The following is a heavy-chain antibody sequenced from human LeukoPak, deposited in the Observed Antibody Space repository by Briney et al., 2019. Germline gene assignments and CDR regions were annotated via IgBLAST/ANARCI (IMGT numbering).Heavy chain of an antibody. CDR2: IRYDGSNK. V-gene: IGHV3-30*02. CDR3: AKDASGTYYYDSSGFLHPYNTIA. D-gene: IGHD3-22*01. Sequence: GGSLRLSCAASGFTFSSYGMHWFRQAPGKGLEWVAFIRYDGSNKYYADSVKGRFTISRDNSKNTLYLQMNSLRAEDTAVYYCAKDASGTYYYDSSGFLHPYNTIAWGQGTLVTVSS. CDR1: GFTFSSYG. J-gene: IGHJ5*02.